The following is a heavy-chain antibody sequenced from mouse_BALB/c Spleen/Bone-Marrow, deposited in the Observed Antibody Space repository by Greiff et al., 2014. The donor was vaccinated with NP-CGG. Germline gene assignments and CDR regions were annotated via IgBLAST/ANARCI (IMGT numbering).Heavy chain of an antibody. CDR3: ARRTLAMDY. J-gene: IGHJ4*01. Sequence: QVQLQQSGPDLVRPGSSVKMSCKASDYTFTTYWMHWVKQRPGQGLELIGMIDPSTSETRLNQKFKDKATLIVDKSSNTAYMQLSSLTSEDSAVYYCARRTLAMDYWGQGTSVTVSS. CDR1: DYTFTTYW. CDR2: IDPSTSET. V-gene: IGHV1-52*01.